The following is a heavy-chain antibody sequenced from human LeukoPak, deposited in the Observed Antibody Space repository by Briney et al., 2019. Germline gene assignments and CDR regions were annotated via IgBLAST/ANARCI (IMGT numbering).Heavy chain of an antibody. CDR2: IIPIFGTA. CDR3: ARSHYYDSSGYNYPYNWFDP. D-gene: IGHD3-22*01. CDR1: GGTFSSYA. Sequence: ASVKVSCKASGGTFSSYAISWVRQAPGQGLEWMGGIIPIFGTANYAQKFQGRVTITTDESTSTAYMELSSLRSEDTAVYYCARSHYYDSSGYNYPYNWFDPWGQGTLGSVSS. V-gene: IGHV1-69*05. J-gene: IGHJ5*02.